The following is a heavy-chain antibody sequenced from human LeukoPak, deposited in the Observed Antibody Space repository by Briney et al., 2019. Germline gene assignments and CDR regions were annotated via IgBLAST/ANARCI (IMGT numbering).Heavy chain of an antibody. D-gene: IGHD3-10*01. Sequence: GGSLRLSCAASRFTFSNYVMHWVRQAPGKGLEWVAVISYDGSDKYYADSVKGRFTISRDNSKNTLYLELHSLRTEDTAVYYCARARRSGGITMIRGVKDRGWFDPWGQGTLVTVSS. CDR3: ARARRSGGITMIRGVKDRGWFDP. CDR1: RFTFSNYV. J-gene: IGHJ5*02. CDR2: ISYDGSDK. V-gene: IGHV3-30*03.